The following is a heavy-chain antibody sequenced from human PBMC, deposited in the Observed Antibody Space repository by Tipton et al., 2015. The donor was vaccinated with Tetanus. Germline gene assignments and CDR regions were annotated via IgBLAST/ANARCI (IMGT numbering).Heavy chain of an antibody. CDR3: AKDPASRGWFVP. CDR2: ISSSGKTV. Sequence: SLRLSCVASGFTFSDHYMSWIRQAPGKGLEWVSYISSSGKTVHYADAVKGRFTISRDSAKNSLYLQMNSLRADDTAVYYCAKDPASRGWFVPWGQGTLVSVSS. V-gene: IGHV3-11*01. CDR1: GFTFSDHY. J-gene: IGHJ5*02.